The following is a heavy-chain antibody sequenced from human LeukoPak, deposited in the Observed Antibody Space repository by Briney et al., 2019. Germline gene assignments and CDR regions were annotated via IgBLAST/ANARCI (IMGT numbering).Heavy chain of an antibody. Sequence: SVKVSCKASGGTFSSYAISWVRQAPGQGLEWMGGIIPIFGTANYAQKFQGGVTITTDESTSTAYMELSSLRSEDTAVYYCARVSDYCSSTSCYDNYYYYYMDVWGKGTTVTVSS. J-gene: IGHJ6*03. CDR2: IIPIFGTA. CDR3: ARVSDYCSSTSCYDNYYYYYMDV. CDR1: GGTFSSYA. V-gene: IGHV1-69*05. D-gene: IGHD2-2*01.